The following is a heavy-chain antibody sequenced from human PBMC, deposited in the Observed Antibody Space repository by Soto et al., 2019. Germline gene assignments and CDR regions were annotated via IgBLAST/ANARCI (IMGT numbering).Heavy chain of an antibody. J-gene: IGHJ4*02. V-gene: IGHV1-18*04. CDR2: VSAYNGNR. Sequence: GASVKVSCKASGYRFNSCGITWVRQAPGHGLEWVGWVSAYNGNRNYAQKLQDRVTMTTDTSTSTAYMELRSLRSDDTAVYYCARYKGYYFSPSGYRSYYFDYWGQGTLVTVSS. D-gene: IGHD3-3*01. CDR3: ARYKGYYFSPSGYRSYYFDY. CDR1: GYRFNSCG.